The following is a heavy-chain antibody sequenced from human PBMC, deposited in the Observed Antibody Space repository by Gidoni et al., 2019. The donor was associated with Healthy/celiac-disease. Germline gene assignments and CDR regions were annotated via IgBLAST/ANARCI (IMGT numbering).Heavy chain of an antibody. CDR1: GFTFRSYG. J-gene: IGHJ4*02. CDR2: IWYDGSNK. V-gene: IGHV3-33*01. D-gene: IGHD2-15*01. CDR3: ARQHCSGGSCYSPFVLDY. Sequence: QVQLVESGGGVVQPGRSLRPSCAASGFTFRSYGMHWVRQAPGKGLEWVAVIWYDGSNKYYADSVKGRFTISRDNSKNTLYLQMNSLRAEDTAVYYCARQHCSGGSCYSPFVLDYWGQGTLVTVSS.